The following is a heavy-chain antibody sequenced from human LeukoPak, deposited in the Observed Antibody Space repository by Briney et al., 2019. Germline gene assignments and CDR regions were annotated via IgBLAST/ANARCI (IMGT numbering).Heavy chain of an antibody. V-gene: IGHV4-30-4*01. D-gene: IGHD3-10*01. J-gene: IGHJ4*02. CDR2: IYESGDT. Sequence: SQTLSLTCTVSGGSISSGDFYRSWIRQPPGKGLEWIGYIYESGDTHYNPSLKSRVIISVDTSKNQFSLKLSSVTAADTAVYYCARRFLWFGESSGTFDYWGQGTLVTVSS. CDR1: GGSISSGDFY. CDR3: ARRFLWFGESSGTFDY.